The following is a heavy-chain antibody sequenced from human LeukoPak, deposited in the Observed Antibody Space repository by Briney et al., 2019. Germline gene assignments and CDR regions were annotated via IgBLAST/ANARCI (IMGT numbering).Heavy chain of an antibody. CDR2: ISSSSSYI. CDR3: ARGRQDFLFDY. CDR1: GFTFSTYS. D-gene: IGHD3-3*01. J-gene: IGHJ4*02. Sequence: PGGSLRLSCAASGFTFSTYSMNWVRQAPGKGLEWVSSISSSSSYIYYADSVKGRFTISRDNAKNSLYLQMNSLRAEDTAVYYCARGRQDFLFDYWGQGTLVTVSS. V-gene: IGHV3-21*01.